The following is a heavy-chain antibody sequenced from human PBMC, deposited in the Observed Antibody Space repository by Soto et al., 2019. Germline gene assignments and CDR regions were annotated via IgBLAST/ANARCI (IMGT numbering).Heavy chain of an antibody. V-gene: IGHV3-74*01. D-gene: IGHD3-10*01. Sequence: EVQLVESGGGLVQPGGSLRLSCAASGFTFSGRSMHWVRQAPGKGLVWVSGIDNAGTDSTYADSVKGRFTSSRDNAKNLLYLPMDSLGGADAAVYYCARGWCGADVVGKGTTVTVSS. J-gene: IGHJ6*04. CDR2: IDNAGTDS. CDR3: ARGWCGADV. CDR1: GFTFSGRS.